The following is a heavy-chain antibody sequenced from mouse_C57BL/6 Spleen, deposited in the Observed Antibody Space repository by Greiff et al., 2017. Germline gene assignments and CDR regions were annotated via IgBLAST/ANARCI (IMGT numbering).Heavy chain of an antibody. Sequence: QVQLQQPGAELVKPGASVKLSCKASGYTFTSYWMHWVKQRPGQGLEWIGMIHPNSGSTNYNEKFKSKATLTVDKSSSTAYMQLSSLTSEDSAVYYCGRAATGEFAYWGQGTLVTVSA. V-gene: IGHV1-64*01. CDR1: GYTFTSYW. CDR3: GRAATGEFAY. D-gene: IGHD1-2*01. J-gene: IGHJ3*01. CDR2: IHPNSGST.